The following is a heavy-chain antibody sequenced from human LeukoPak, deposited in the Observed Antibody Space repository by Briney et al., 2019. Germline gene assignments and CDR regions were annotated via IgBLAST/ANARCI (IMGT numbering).Heavy chain of an antibody. D-gene: IGHD1-14*01. CDR3: ARAKDRGYYYYMDV. Sequence: GGSLRLSCAASGFTFSSYSMNWVRQAPGKGLEWVSSISSSSSYIYYADSVKGRLTISRDNAKNSLYLQMNSLRAEDTAVYYCARAKDRGYYYYMDVWGKGTTVTVSS. CDR2: ISSSSSYI. CDR1: GFTFSSYS. J-gene: IGHJ6*03. V-gene: IGHV3-21*01.